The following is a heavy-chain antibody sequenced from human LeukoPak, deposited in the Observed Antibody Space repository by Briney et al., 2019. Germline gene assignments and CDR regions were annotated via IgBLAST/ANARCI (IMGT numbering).Heavy chain of an antibody. Sequence: GGSLRLSCAASGFTFSSYAMHWVRQAPGKGLEWVAAISYDGSNKYYADSVKGRFTISRDNSKNTLYLQMNSLRAEDTAVYYCARDRGWTVPAAYLDYWGQGTLVTVSS. J-gene: IGHJ4*02. D-gene: IGHD2-2*01. CDR1: GFTFSSYA. CDR3: ARDRGWTVPAAYLDY. V-gene: IGHV3-30*04. CDR2: ISYDGSNK.